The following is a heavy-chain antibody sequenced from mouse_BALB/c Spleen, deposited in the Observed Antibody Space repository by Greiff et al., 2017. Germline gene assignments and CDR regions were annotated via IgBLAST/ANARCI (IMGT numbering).Heavy chain of an antibody. J-gene: IGHJ2*01. Sequence: VQLKESGGGLVQPGGSRKLSCAASGFTFSSFGMHWVRQAPEKGLEWVAYISSGSSTIYYADTVKGRFTISRDNPKNTLFLQMTSLRSEDTAMYYCARSWRSYYFDYWGQGTTLTVSS. CDR2: ISSGSSTI. V-gene: IGHV5-17*02. CDR3: ARSWRSYYFDY. CDR1: GFTFSSFG.